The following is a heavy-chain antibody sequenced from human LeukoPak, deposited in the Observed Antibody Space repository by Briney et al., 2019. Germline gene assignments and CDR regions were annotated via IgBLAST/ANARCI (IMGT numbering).Heavy chain of an antibody. CDR2: IYHSGST. J-gene: IGHJ3*02. V-gene: IGHV4-4*02. Sequence: PSETLSLTCAVSGGSISSSNWWSWVRQPPGKGLEWIGEIYHSGSTSYNPSLKSRVTISVDTSKNQFSLKLSSVTAADTAVYFCARGPYSYDSSGAFDIWGQGTMVTVSS. CDR3: ARGPYSYDSSGAFDI. D-gene: IGHD3-22*01. CDR1: GGSISSSNW.